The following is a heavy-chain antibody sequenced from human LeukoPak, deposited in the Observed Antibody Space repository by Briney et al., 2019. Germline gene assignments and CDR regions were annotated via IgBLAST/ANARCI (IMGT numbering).Heavy chain of an antibody. CDR3: ARAKGYTSSCSFDY. CDR2: IGISSGPV. J-gene: IGHJ4*02. CDR1: GFTFTNYA. D-gene: IGHD6-13*01. Sequence: GGSLRLSCAASGFTFTNYAMNWVRQTPGGRLEWVSFIGISSGPVYYADSVKGRFTISRDNAKASLYLQMNSLRAEDTAVYYCARAKGYTSSCSFDYWGQGILVTVSS. V-gene: IGHV3-48*04.